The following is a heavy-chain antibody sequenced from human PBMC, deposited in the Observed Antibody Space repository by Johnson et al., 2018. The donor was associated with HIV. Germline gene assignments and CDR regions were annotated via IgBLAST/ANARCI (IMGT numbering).Heavy chain of an antibody. CDR3: EREETTAPAAFDI. CDR2: FSTDGEST. V-gene: IGHV3-64*01. CDR1: GFSFSNYA. Sequence: VLLVESGGGVVQPGKSLRLSCAASGFSFSNYAMHWVRQAPGTGPASVCGFSTDGESTYYANSVMYRFIISRDNSKNTLFLQMGRLRSEDTAVYYCEREETTAPAAFDIWGQGTMVTVSS. J-gene: IGHJ3*02. D-gene: IGHD4-17*01.